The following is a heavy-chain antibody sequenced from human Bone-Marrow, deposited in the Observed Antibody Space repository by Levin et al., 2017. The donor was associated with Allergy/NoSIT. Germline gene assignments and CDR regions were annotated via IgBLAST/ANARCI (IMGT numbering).Heavy chain of an antibody. CDR2: IGTAGNT. CDR3: ARAAGYGYYGGFLGAVDV. V-gene: IGHV3-13*01. J-gene: IGHJ6*02. D-gene: IGHD3-3*01. CDR1: GFTFSDYD. Sequence: GESLKISCAVSGFTFSDYDMHWVRQVTGKGLEWLSYIGTAGNTRYAVSAEGRFTISREKAKNSVYLQLNSLRGEDTAVYYCARAAGYGYYGGFLGAVDVWGQGTTVTVTS.